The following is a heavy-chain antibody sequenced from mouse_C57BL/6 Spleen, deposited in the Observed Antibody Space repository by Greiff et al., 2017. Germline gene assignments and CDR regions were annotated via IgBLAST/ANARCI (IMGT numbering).Heavy chain of an antibody. Sequence: QLQQSGAELVKPGASVKISCKASGYAFSSYWMNWVKQRPGKGLEWIGQIYPGDGDTNYNGKFKGKATLTADKSSSTAYMQLSSLTSEDSAVYFCARAITTVPDYYAMDYWGQGTSVTVSS. CDR1: GYAFSSYW. CDR3: ARAITTVPDYYAMDY. CDR2: IYPGDGDT. V-gene: IGHV1-80*01. D-gene: IGHD1-1*01. J-gene: IGHJ4*01.